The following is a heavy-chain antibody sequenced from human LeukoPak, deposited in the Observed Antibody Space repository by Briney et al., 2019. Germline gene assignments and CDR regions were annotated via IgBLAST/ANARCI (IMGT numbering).Heavy chain of an antibody. J-gene: IGHJ6*03. CDR3: ARATIDYDILTGYADIYYYYNMDV. D-gene: IGHD3-9*01. CDR1: GYTFTSYG. Sequence: GASVKVSCKASGYTFTSYGISWVRQAPGQGLEWMGWISVYSGNTNYAQKLQGRVTMTTDTSTSTAYMELRSLRSDDTAVYYCARATIDYDILTGYADIYYYYNMDVWGKGTRVTISS. CDR2: ISVYSGNT. V-gene: IGHV1-18*01.